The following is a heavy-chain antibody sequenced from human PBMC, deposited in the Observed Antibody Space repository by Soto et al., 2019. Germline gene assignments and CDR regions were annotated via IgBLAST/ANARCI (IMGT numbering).Heavy chain of an antibody. D-gene: IGHD3-10*01. CDR3: ARDLHGSGSYYNAAKNYYGMDV. J-gene: IGHJ6*02. CDR1: GGSISSGGYY. Sequence: SETLSLTCTVSGGSISSGGYYWSWIRQHPGKGLEWIGYIYYSGSTYYNPSLKSRVTISVDPSKNQFSLKLSSVTAADTAVYYCARDLHGSGSYYNAAKNYYGMDVWGQGTTVTVSS. V-gene: IGHV4-31*03. CDR2: IYYSGST.